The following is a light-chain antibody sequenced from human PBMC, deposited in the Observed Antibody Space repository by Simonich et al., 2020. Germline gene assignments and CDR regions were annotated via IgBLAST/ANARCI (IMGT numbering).Light chain of an antibody. Sequence: QSALTQPRSVSGSPGQSVTISCTGTSSDVGGYNYVSWYQQHPGKAPKLMIYEVSKRPSGVPDRFAGSKSGNTASLTVSGLQAEDEADYYCSSYAGSNNLRVFGGGTKLTVL. CDR2: EVS. CDR3: SSYAGSNNLRV. V-gene: IGLV2-8*01. J-gene: IGLJ3*02. CDR1: SSDVGGYNY.